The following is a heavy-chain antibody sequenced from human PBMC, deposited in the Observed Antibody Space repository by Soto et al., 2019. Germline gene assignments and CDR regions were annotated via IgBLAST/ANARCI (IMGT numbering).Heavy chain of an antibody. D-gene: IGHD3-22*01. CDR3: ARAHRRYYDSSGYYHIDDY. V-gene: IGHV1-8*01. CDR2: MNPNSGNT. CDR1: GYTFTSYD. Sequence: QVQLVQSGAEVKKPGASVKVSCRASGYTFTSYDINWVRQATGQGLEWMGWMNPNSGNTGYAQKFQGRVTMTRNTSISTAYMELSSLRSEDTVVYYCARAHRRYYDSSGYYHIDDYWGQGTLVTVSS. J-gene: IGHJ4*02.